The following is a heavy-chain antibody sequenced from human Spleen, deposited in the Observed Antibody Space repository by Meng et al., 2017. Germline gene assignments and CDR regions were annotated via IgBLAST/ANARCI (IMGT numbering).Heavy chain of an antibody. CDR2: IKQDGSEK. CDR3: VTEQRETKYYYDSSGPTDY. CDR1: GFTFSSYW. D-gene: IGHD3-22*01. Sequence: GGSLRLSCAASGFTFSSYWMSWVRQAPGKGLEWVANIKQDGSEKYYVDSVKGRFTISRDNAKNSLYLQMNSLRAEDTAVYYCVTEQRETKYYYDSSGPTDYWGQGTLVTVSS. J-gene: IGHJ4*02. V-gene: IGHV3-7*01.